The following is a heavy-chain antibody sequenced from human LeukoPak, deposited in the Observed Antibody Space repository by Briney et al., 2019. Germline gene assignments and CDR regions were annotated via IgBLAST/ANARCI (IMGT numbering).Heavy chain of an antibody. CDR3: AKEAGYSGYDYPDY. Sequence: GGSLRLSCAVSGLTFSNHALSWVRQAPGKGLEWVSAISGSGYSTYYADSVKGRFTISRDNSKNTLYLQMNSLRAEDTAVYYCAKEAGYSGYDYPDYWGQGTLVTVSS. J-gene: IGHJ4*02. D-gene: IGHD5-12*01. V-gene: IGHV3-23*01. CDR1: GLTFSNHA. CDR2: ISGSGYST.